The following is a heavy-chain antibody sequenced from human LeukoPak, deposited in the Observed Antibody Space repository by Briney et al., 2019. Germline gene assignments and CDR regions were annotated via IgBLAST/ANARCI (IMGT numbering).Heavy chain of an antibody. CDR1: GYPFTNFY. CDR2: INPNSGGT. J-gene: IGHJ4*02. CDR3: AREGLSDYYFDY. D-gene: IGHD3-16*01. Sequence: GASVKVSCKPSGYPFTNFYIHWVRQAPGQGLEWMGWINPNSGGTNYAQKFQGRVTMTRDTSISTAYMELSRLRSDDTAVYYCAREGLSDYYFDYWGQGTLVTVSS. V-gene: IGHV1-2*02.